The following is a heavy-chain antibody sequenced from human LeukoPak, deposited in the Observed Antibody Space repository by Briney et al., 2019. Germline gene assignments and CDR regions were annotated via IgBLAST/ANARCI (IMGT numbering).Heavy chain of an antibody. CDR3: ARAPGGGDRSLDY. D-gene: IGHD3-16*01. Sequence: GGSLRLSCAASGFTFSSYAMHWVRQAPGKGLEWVTVISYDGSNKYYADSVKGRFTISRDNSKNTLYLQMNSLRAEDTAVYYCARAPGGGDRSLDYWGQGTLVTVSS. J-gene: IGHJ4*02. V-gene: IGHV3-30*14. CDR1: GFTFSSYA. CDR2: ISYDGSNK.